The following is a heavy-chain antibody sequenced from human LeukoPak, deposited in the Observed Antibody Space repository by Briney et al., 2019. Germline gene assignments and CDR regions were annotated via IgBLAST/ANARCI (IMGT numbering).Heavy chain of an antibody. J-gene: IGHJ6*02. D-gene: IGHD3-3*01. Sequence: PGGSLRLSCAASGFTFSSYWMSWVRQAPGKGLEWVANIKQDGSEKYYVDSVKGRFTISRDNAKNSLYLQMNSLRAEDTAVYYCARDLRTIFGYYYGMDVWGQGTTVTVS. V-gene: IGHV3-7*03. CDR2: IKQDGSEK. CDR3: ARDLRTIFGYYYGMDV. CDR1: GFTFSSYW.